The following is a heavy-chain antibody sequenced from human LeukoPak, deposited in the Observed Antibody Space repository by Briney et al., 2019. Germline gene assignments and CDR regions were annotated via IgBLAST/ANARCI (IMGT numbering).Heavy chain of an antibody. Sequence: TGGSLRLSCAASGFTFSNFAMNWVRQTPGKGLEWVAVISSDGSDKYYADSVKGRFTISRDNSKNTLYLQMNSLRAEDTAVYYCAKDDREWSNDAFDIWGQGTMVTVSS. CDR3: AKDDREWSNDAFDI. D-gene: IGHD3-3*01. CDR2: ISSDGSDK. V-gene: IGHV3-30-3*01. J-gene: IGHJ3*02. CDR1: GFTFSNFA.